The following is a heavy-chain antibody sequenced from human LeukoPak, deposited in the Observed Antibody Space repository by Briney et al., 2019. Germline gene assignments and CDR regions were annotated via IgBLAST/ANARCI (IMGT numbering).Heavy chain of an antibody. CDR3: ARDSVGATPYYYMDV. CDR2: INPNSGGT. Sequence: ASVNVSCKASGYIFTGYYMHWVRQAPGQGLEWMGWINPNSGGTNYAQKFQGRVTMTRDTSISTAYMELSRLRSDDTAVYYCARDSVGATPYYYMDVWGKGTTVTVSS. J-gene: IGHJ6*03. V-gene: IGHV1-2*02. D-gene: IGHD1-26*01. CDR1: GYIFTGYY.